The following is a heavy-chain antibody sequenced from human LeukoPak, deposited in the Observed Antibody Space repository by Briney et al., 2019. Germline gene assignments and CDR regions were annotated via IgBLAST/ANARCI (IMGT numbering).Heavy chain of an antibody. CDR2: INHSGST. V-gene: IGHV4-34*01. D-gene: IGHD3-16*02. CDR1: GGSFSGYY. Sequence: SETLSLTCAVYGGSFSGYYWSWIRQPPGKGLEWIGEINHSGSTNYNPSLKSRVTISVDTSKNQFSLKLSSVTAADTAVYYCARSEGLRLGELSSNPLFDYWGQGTLVTVSS. CDR3: ARSEGLRLGELSSNPLFDY. J-gene: IGHJ4*02.